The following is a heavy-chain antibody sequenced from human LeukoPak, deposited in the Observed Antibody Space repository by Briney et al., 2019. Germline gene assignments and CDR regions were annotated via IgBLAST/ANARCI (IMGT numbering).Heavy chain of an antibody. CDR2: ISWNSGSI. CDR1: GFTFEDYA. CDR3: ARGIAVEGFFDY. Sequence: GGSLRLSCAASGFTFEDYAMHWVRQAPGKGLEWVSGISWNSGSIGYADSVKGRFTISRDNAKNSLYLQMNSLRAEDTALYYCARGIAVEGFFDYWGQGTLVTVSS. J-gene: IGHJ4*02. D-gene: IGHD6-19*01. V-gene: IGHV3-9*01.